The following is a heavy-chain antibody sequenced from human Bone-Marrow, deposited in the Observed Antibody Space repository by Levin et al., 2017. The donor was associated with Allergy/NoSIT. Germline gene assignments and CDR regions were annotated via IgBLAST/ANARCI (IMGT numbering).Heavy chain of an antibody. V-gene: IGHV4-31*03. CDR1: GFSVESGGYY. J-gene: IGHJ1*01. CDR2: IYASGTIT. CDR3: ARGGGRSLAFDL. Sequence: HSQTLSLTCSVSGFSVESGGYYWIWIRQVPGKGLEWIGWIYASGTITSYNPSLKSRVTMSVDTSKNSFSLKLTSVTAAEPGVYYCARGGGRSLAFDLWGQGTLVTVSA. D-gene: IGHD2-15*01.